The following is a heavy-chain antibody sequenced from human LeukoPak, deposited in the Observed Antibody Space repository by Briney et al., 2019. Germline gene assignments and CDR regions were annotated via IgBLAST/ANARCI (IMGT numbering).Heavy chain of an antibody. CDR3: ARGPLDKGGFDF. Sequence: SETLSLTCTVSGDSVRSDSHYWAWIRQPPGKGLEWIGSFYYCGTTYLNPSLKSRITVSVDTFRDQFSLKLKSMTAADKAVYFCARGPLDKGGFDFWGQGTLVAVST. J-gene: IGHJ4*02. V-gene: IGHV4-39*07. D-gene: IGHD1-1*01. CDR2: FYYCGTT. CDR1: GDSVRSDSHY.